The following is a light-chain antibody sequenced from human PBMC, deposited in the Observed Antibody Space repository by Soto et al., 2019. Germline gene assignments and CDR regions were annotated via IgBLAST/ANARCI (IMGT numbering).Light chain of an antibody. CDR2: DVN. CDR3: SSYTNTNTLV. Sequence: QSVLIQPASVSGSPGQSITISCTGTTSDVGGYNHVSWFQQHPGKVPKLMIYDVNNRPSGVSNRFSGSKSGNTASLTISGLQAEDEADYYCSSYTNTNTLVFGGGTKLTVL. J-gene: IGLJ2*01. CDR1: TSDVGGYNH. V-gene: IGLV2-14*01.